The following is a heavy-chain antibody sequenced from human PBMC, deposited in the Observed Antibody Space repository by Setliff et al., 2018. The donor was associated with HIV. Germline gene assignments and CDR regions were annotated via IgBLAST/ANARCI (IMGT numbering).Heavy chain of an antibody. J-gene: IGHJ4*02. CDR3: VTLLPGDIDY. V-gene: IGHV3-72*01. Sequence: PGGSLRLSCAVSGFTFSDHYMDWVRQAPGKGLEWVGRTRNEAKSYTTDYAASVKGRFMVSRDDAKNSVYLQMNSLKTEDTAIYYCVTLLPGDIDYWGQGTLVTVSS. CDR2: TRNEAKSYTT. D-gene: IGHD2-21*02. CDR1: GFTFSDHY.